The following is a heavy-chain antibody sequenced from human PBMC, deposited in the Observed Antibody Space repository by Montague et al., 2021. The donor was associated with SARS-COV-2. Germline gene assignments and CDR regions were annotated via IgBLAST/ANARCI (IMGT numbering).Heavy chain of an antibody. J-gene: IGHJ4*02. V-gene: IGHV4-59*13. Sequence: SETLSLTCTVSGGSISSYYCCWIRQPPGKGLEWIGYIYYSGSTNXNPSLKSPVTISVDTSKNQFSLKLSSVTAADTAVYYCARGDVEMATIKSGGPFYHFDYWGQGTLVTVSS. CDR3: ARGDVEMATIKSGGPFYHFDY. CDR2: IYYSGST. CDR1: GGSISSYY. D-gene: IGHD5-24*01.